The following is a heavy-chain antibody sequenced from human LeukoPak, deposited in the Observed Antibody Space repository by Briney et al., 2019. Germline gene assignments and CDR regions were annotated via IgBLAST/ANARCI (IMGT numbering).Heavy chain of an antibody. V-gene: IGHV3-23*01. CDR2: ISGSGGST. D-gene: IGHD2-2*01. CDR3: AKVLRYCSSTSCYPDYLDY. J-gene: IGHJ4*02. CDR1: GFTFSSYA. Sequence: GGSLRLSCAASGFTFSSYAMSWVRQAPGKGLEWVSAISGSGGSTYYADSVKGRFTISRDNSKNTLYLQMNSLRAEDTAVYYCAKVLRYCSSTSCYPDYLDYWGQGTLVTVSS.